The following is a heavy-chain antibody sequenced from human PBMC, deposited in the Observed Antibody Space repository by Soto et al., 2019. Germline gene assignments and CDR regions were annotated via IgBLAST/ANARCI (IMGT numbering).Heavy chain of an antibody. V-gene: IGHV3-15*07. D-gene: IGHD2-15*01. CDR1: GLTISHAW. CDR3: TTGSVEGV. J-gene: IGHJ6*02. Sequence: EVQLVESGGGLIYPGGSLRLYCAASGLTISHAWMNWVRQAPGKGLELVGRIKTNTEGGTTDYAAAVKGRFTVSRDDSKNTLYLQMNSRKTEDTAVYYCTTGSVEGVWGQGTTVTVSS. CDR2: IKTNTEGGTT.